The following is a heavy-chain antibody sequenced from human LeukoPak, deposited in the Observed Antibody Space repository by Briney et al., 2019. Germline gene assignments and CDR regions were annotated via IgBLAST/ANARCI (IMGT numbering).Heavy chain of an antibody. V-gene: IGHV6-1*01. CDR3: ARASMVSYDAFDI. CDR2: TYFKSKRYD. D-gene: IGHD2-8*01. CDR1: GDSVSNNSAT. Sequence: SQTLSLTCAISGDSVSNNSATWNWMRQSPSRGLEWLGRTYFKSKRYDDYALFVKSRITINPDTSKNQFSLQLNSVTLEDTAVYFCARASMVSYDAFDIWGQGTMVTVSS. J-gene: IGHJ3*02.